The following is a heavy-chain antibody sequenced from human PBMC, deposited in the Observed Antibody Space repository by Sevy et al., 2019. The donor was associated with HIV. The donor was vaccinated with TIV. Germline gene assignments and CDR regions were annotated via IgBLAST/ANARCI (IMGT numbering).Heavy chain of an antibody. CDR3: AKDKGQVDYDFWSGYSNALYYYYYYMDV. Sequence: GGSLRLSCAASGFTFSSYAMSWVRQAPGKGLEWVSAISGSGGSTYYADSVKGRFTISRDNSKNTLYLQMNSLRAEDTAVYYCAKDKGQVDYDFWSGYSNALYYYYYYMDVWGKWTTVTVSS. J-gene: IGHJ6*03. CDR2: ISGSGGST. D-gene: IGHD3-3*01. V-gene: IGHV3-23*01. CDR1: GFTFSSYA.